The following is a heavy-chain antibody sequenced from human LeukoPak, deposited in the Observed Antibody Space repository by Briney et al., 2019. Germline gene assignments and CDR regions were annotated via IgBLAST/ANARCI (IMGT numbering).Heavy chain of an antibody. CDR3: ARGSWGTSYFEC. J-gene: IGHJ4*02. Sequence: GASVKVSCKASRYTFTSYDTNWVRQAPGRGLEWMGWMNPNSGNTDYAQKFQGRVTMTRNTSIRTAYMELSSLRSEDTAVYYCARGSWGTSYFECWGQGTLVTVSS. CDR1: RYTFTSYD. D-gene: IGHD7-27*01. V-gene: IGHV1-8*01. CDR2: MNPNSGNT.